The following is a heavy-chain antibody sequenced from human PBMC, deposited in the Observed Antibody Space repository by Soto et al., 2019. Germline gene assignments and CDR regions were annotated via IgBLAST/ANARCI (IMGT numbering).Heavy chain of an antibody. Sequence: PGGSLRLSCAASGFTFSSFWMTWVRQAPGKRLEWVANIKHDGSEQYYVDSVKGRFTISRDNAKNSLYLQMNSLRAEDTAVYYCVREVSRALDCWGQENVVTVSS. J-gene: IGHJ4*02. V-gene: IGHV3-7*01. CDR1: GFTFSSFW. D-gene: IGHD3-22*01. CDR3: VREVSRALDC. CDR2: IKHDGSEQ.